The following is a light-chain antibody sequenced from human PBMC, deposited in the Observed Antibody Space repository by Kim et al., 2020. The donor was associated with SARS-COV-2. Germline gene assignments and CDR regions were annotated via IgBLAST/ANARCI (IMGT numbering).Light chain of an antibody. CDR3: SSYAGSNNLV. V-gene: IGLV2-8*01. Sequence: GQSVTISCTGTSSDVGGYNYVSWYQQHPGKAPKLMIYEVSNLPSGVPDRFSGSKSGNTASLTVSGLQAEDEADYYCSSYAGSNNLVFGGGTQLTVL. CDR1: SSDVGGYNY. J-gene: IGLJ2*01. CDR2: EVS.